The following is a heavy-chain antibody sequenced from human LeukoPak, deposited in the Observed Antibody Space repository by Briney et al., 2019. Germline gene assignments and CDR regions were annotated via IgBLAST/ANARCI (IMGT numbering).Heavy chain of an antibody. D-gene: IGHD4-17*01. CDR1: GDTFGSYT. V-gene: IGHV1-69*13. CDR3: ARDLNPVTTAVLHI. J-gene: IGHJ3*02. CDR2: IIPVFGSA. Sequence: VKVSCKASGDTFGSYTINWVRQAPGQGLEWMGGIIPVFGSAVYAQKFQGGVTITADESTTTAYMELSSLRSDDTAVYYCARDLNPVTTAVLHIWGQGTMLIVSS.